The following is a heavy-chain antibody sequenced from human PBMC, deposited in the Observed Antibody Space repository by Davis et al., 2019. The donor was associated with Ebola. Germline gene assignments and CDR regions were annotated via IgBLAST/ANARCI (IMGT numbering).Heavy chain of an antibody. CDR2: IDPSDSYS. Sequence: GESLKISCTGSGYSFTSYWISWVRQMPGKGLEWMGKIDPSDSYSNYGPSFQGLVTISGDKSISTAYLQWNSLKASDTAVYYCARSHRTTTGWYFDLWGRGTLVTVSA. V-gene: IGHV5-10-1*01. J-gene: IGHJ2*01. CDR3: ARSHRTTTGWYFDL. CDR1: GYSFTSYW. D-gene: IGHD2-2*01.